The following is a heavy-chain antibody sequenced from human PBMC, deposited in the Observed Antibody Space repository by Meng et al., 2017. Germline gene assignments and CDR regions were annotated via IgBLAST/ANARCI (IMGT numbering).Heavy chain of an antibody. CDR2: IYYSGST. Sequence: SETLSLTCTVSGGSISSSSYYWGWIRQPPGKGLERIGSIYYSGSTYYNPSLKSRVTISVDTSKNQFSLKLSSVTAADTAVYYCARDYVVAAAGLDAFDIWGQGKRV. CDR1: GGSISSSSYY. V-gene: IGHV4-39*07. J-gene: IGHJ3*02. CDR3: ARDYVVAAAGLDAFDI. D-gene: IGHD6-13*01.